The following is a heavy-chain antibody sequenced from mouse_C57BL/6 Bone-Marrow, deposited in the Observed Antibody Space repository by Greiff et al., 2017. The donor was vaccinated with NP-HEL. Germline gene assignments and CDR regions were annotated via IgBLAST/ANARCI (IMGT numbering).Heavy chain of an antibody. CDR2: ISSGSSTI. J-gene: IGHJ3*01. CDR3: ARPTFYYYGSSWFAY. V-gene: IGHV5-17*01. CDR1: GFTFSDYG. D-gene: IGHD1-1*01. Sequence: EVQVVESGGGLVKPGGSLKLSCAASGFTFSDYGMHWVRQAPEKGLEWVAYISSGSSTIYYADTVKGRFTISRDNAKNTLFLQMTSLRSEDTAMYYCARPTFYYYGSSWFAYWGQGTLVTVSA.